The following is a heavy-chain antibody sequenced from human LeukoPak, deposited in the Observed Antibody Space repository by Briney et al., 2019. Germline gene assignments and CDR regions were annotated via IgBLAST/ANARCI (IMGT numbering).Heavy chain of an antibody. V-gene: IGHV4-39*01. CDR1: GGSISSTTYY. CDR2: ISYGGST. Sequence: PSETLSLTCTVSGGSISSTTYYCGWVRQPPGKGLQWIGRISYGGSTYYNPSLKSRVTISVDTSKTQFSLELTSVTAADTAVYYCVRIDYGGSFDRWGQGTLVTVSS. CDR3: VRIDYGGSFDR. D-gene: IGHD4-23*01. J-gene: IGHJ4*02.